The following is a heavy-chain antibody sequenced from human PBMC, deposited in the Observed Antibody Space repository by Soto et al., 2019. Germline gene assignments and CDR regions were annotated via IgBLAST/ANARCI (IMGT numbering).Heavy chain of an antibody. J-gene: IGHJ3*02. CDR1: GFTFSSYA. CDR2: ISGSGGST. CDR3: AKGGGSSPDAFDI. V-gene: IGHV3-23*01. D-gene: IGHD6-13*01. Sequence: EVQLLESGGGLVQPGGSLRLSCAASGFTFSSYAMSWVRQAPGKGLEWVSAISGSGGSTYYADSVKGRFTISRGNSKNTLYLQMNSLRAEDTAVYYCAKGGGSSPDAFDIWGQGTMVTVSS.